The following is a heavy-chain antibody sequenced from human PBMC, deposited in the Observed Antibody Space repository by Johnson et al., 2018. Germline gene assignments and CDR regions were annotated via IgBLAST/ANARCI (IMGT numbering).Heavy chain of an antibody. J-gene: IGHJ3*02. CDR2: IRSKAYGGTT. CDR1: GFTFGDYA. CDR3: TTGEWGGGPTFDI. Sequence: EVQLVESGGGLVQPGRSLRLSCTASGFTFGDYAMSWFRQAPGKGLEWVGFIRSKAYGGTTEYAASVKGRFTISRDESKSIAYLQMKSLKTEDTAVYYCTTGEWGGGPTFDIWGQGTMFTVSS. D-gene: IGHD3-16*01. V-gene: IGHV3-49*03.